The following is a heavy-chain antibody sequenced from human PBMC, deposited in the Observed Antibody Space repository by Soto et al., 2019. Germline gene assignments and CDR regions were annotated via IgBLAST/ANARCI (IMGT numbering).Heavy chain of an antibody. J-gene: IGHJ4*02. V-gene: IGHV3-30*18. D-gene: IGHD3-22*01. Sequence: HPGGSLRLSCAASGFTFSSYGMHWVRQAPGKGLEWVAVISYDGSNKYYADSVKGRFTISRDNSKNTLYLQMNSLRAEDTAVYYCAKDVFTRGYMIADYWGQGTLVTVSS. CDR2: ISYDGSNK. CDR3: AKDVFTRGYMIADY. CDR1: GFTFSSYG.